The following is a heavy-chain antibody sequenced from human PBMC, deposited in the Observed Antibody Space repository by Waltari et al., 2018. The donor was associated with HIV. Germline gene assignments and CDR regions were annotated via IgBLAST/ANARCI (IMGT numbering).Heavy chain of an antibody. CDR1: GFTFPTYP. J-gene: IGHJ6*02. CDR3: AKPRMEYAIRDHFFGLDV. CDR2: IRDWRSTT. Sequence: VDLLESGGRLVQPGGSLRLSCVGSGFTFPTYPMSWVREGPGEGWGVVPGIRDWRSTTFYADSVKGRLTISSDNTKNTIYLQIDSLRADDTAVYYCAKPRMEYAIRDHFFGLDVWGQGTTVTVSS. V-gene: IGHV3-23*01. D-gene: IGHD2-8*01.